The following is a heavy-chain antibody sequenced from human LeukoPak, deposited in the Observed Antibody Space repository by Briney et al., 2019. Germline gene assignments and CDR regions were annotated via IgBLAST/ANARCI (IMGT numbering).Heavy chain of an antibody. CDR1: GGSSSDYY. CDR2: INHTGST. V-gene: IGHV4-34*01. CDR3: ARGYGSGSYNWFDP. Sequence: MPSETLSLTCAVSGGSSSDYYWSWIRQPPGKGLEWIGEINHTGSTNYNPSLKSRVSISVDTSKNQFSLKVSSGTAADTAVYYCARGYGSGSYNWFDPWGQGTLVTVSS. J-gene: IGHJ5*02. D-gene: IGHD3-10*01.